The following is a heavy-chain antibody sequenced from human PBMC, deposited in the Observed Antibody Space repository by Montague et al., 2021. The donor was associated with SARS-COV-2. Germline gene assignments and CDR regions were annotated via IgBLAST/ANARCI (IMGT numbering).Heavy chain of an antibody. CDR1: GGSISNSHYY. D-gene: IGHD2-2*01. CDR2: IYFNGHS. V-gene: IGHV4-39*01. CDR3: ARQRPYQTSALDI. J-gene: IGHJ3*02. Sequence: SETLSLTCTVSGGSISNSHYYCAWIRQPPGKGLEWIGSIYFNGHSYYNPSLKNRASISLDTSKNQYYLKLNSVAAADTAVYYCARQRPYQTSALDIWGQGTMVTVSS.